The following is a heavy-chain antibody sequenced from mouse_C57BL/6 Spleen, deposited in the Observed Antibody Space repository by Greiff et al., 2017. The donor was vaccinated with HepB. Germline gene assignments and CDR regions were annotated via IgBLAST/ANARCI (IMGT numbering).Heavy chain of an antibody. CDR3: ARDYGSSPSYWYFDV. V-gene: IGHV1-81*01. Sequence: VQLVESGAELARPGASVKLSCKASGYTFTSYGISWVKQRTGQGLEWIGEIYPRSGNTYYNEKFKGKATLTADKSSTTAYMELRSLTSEDSAVYFCARDYGSSPSYWYFDVWGTGPTVTFSS. CDR1: GYTFTSYG. J-gene: IGHJ1*03. CDR2: IYPRSGNT. D-gene: IGHD1-1*01.